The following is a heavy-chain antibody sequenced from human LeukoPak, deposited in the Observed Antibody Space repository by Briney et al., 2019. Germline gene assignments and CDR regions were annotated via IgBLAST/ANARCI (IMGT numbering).Heavy chain of an antibody. CDR2: IIPIFGTA. CDR1: GGTFISYA. J-gene: IGHJ4*02. CDR3: AFGYSSGWPFDY. Sequence: SVKVSCKASGGTFISYAISWVRQAPGQGLEWMGGIIPIFGTANYAQKFQGRVTITADESTSTAYMELSSLRSEDTAVYYCAFGYSSGWPFDYWGQGTLVTVSS. V-gene: IGHV1-69*13. D-gene: IGHD6-19*01.